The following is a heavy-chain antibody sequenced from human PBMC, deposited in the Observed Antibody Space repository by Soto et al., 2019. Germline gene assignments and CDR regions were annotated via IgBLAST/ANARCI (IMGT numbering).Heavy chain of an antibody. V-gene: IGHV3-7*01. Sequence: GSLKLSCAAAGLTFSTYWMDWVRQTPGKGLEWVANINQDGGEKNYVDSVKGRFTIYRENAKNSLYLQMSSLTDEDSALYYCSRSLNSWGQGTLVTVSS. CDR3: SRSLNS. CDR1: GLTFSTYW. J-gene: IGHJ4*02. CDR2: INQDGGEK.